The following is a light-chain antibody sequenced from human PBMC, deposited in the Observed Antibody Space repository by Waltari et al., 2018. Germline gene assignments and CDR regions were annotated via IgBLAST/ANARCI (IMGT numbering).Light chain of an antibody. Sequence: ATQMTQSPPSLSASVGDTVTMTCRASQGIRSDLGWYQQKPGKAPIPLIYTASNLQSGVPFRFSGSGSGTYFTLTISSLQPEDFGTYYCLQDYNYPFTFGQGTKLEI. CDR2: TAS. CDR3: LQDYNYPFT. J-gene: IGKJ2*01. CDR1: QGIRSD. V-gene: IGKV1-6*01.